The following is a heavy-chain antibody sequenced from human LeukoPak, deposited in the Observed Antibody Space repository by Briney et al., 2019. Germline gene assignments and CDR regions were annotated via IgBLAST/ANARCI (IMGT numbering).Heavy chain of an antibody. D-gene: IGHD2-15*01. J-gene: IGHJ4*02. CDR2: IYYSGST. CDR3: ARVRAEAARGMDY. CDR1: GGSISGYY. Sequence: SETLSLTCTVSGGSISGYYWSWIRQPPGKRLEWIGYIYYSGSTNYNPSLKSRVTISVDTSKNQISLKVSSVTAADTAVYYCARVRAEAARGMDYWGQGTLVTVSS. V-gene: IGHV4-59*01.